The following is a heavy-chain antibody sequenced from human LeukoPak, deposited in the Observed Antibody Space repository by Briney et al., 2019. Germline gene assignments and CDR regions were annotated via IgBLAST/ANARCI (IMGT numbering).Heavy chain of an antibody. J-gene: IGHJ1*01. V-gene: IGHV3-48*03. Sequence: GGSLRLSCAASGFTFSSYEMNWVRQAPGKGLEWVSYISSSGSTIYYADSVKGRFTISRDNSKNTLSLQMNSLRAEDTAVYYCARDKSYDSSGYFPEHWGQGTLVTVSS. CDR3: ARDKSYDSSGYFPEH. D-gene: IGHD3-22*01. CDR1: GFTFSSYE. CDR2: ISSSGSTI.